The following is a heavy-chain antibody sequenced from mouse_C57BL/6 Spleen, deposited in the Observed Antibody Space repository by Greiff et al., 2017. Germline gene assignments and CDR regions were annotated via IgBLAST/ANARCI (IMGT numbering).Heavy chain of an antibody. V-gene: IGHV1-76*01. CDR3: ARSHYYGSSYDYFDY. CDR1: GYTFTDYY. Sequence: VQLQQSGAELVRPGASVKLSCKASGYTFTDYYINWVKQRPGQGLEWIARIYPGSGNTYYNEKFKGKATLTAEKSSSTAYMQLSSLTSEDSAVYFCARSHYYGSSYDYFDYWGQGTTLTVSS. CDR2: IYPGSGNT. D-gene: IGHD1-1*01. J-gene: IGHJ2*01.